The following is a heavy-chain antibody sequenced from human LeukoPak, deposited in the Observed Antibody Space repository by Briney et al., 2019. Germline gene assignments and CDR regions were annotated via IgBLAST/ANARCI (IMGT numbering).Heavy chain of an antibody. CDR2: IKEDESEK. D-gene: IGHD3-10*01. V-gene: IGHV3-7*01. Sequence: PGGSLRLSCAASGFTFSDYRMTWVRQAPGKGLEWVANIKEDESEKYYVGSVKGRFTISRDNAKDSLYLQMNRLGAEDSAVYYCARVKWLPLSRSLDVWGQGTTVTVSS. CDR3: ARVKWLPLSRSLDV. CDR1: GFTFSDYR. J-gene: IGHJ6*02.